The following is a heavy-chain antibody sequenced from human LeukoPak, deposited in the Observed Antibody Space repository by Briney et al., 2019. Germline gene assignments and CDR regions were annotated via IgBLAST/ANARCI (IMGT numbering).Heavy chain of an antibody. D-gene: IGHD1-26*01. Sequence: PGRSLRLSCAASGFTFSSYAMHWVRQAPGKGLEWVSYISNTGSTIYYADSVKGRFTISRDNAKNSLYLQMNSLRAEDTASYYCARGGAADYWGQGTLVIVSS. CDR3: ARGGAADY. J-gene: IGHJ4*02. CDR2: ISNTGSTI. V-gene: IGHV3-48*03. CDR1: GFTFSSYA.